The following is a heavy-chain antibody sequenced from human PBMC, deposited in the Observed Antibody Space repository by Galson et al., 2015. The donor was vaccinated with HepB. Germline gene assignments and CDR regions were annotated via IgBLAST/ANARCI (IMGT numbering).Heavy chain of an antibody. J-gene: IGHJ4*02. CDR1: GYIFSNYA. Sequence: SVKVSCKASGYIFSNYALNWVREAPGQGLEWMGWTNTDTGNPTYAQAFTGRFVFSLDTSVTTAYLQISSLKAEDTAVYYCARDRGSGSHFFDYWGQGTLVTVSS. CDR3: ARDRGSGSHFFDY. V-gene: IGHV7-4-1*02. D-gene: IGHD2-15*01. CDR2: TNTDTGNP.